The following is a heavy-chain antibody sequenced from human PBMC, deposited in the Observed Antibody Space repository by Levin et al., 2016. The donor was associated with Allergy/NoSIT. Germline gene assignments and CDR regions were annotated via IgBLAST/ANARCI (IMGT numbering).Heavy chain of an antibody. CDR2: ISYDGTKI. J-gene: IGHJ4*03. CDR3: AREWDESSGSVFDS. Sequence: GGSLRLSCAASGFIFGSYSFHWVRQTPGKGLEWVAVISYDGTKIYYADSVKGRFTISRDNSKNTLFLQMNSLGLEDTAMYYCAREWDESSGSVFDSWGHGTPVTVSS. CDR1: GFIFGSYS. V-gene: IGHV3-30*14. D-gene: IGHD3-22*01.